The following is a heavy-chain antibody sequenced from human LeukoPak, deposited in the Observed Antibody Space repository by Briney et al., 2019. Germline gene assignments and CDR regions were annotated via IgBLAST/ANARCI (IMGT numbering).Heavy chain of an antibody. V-gene: IGHV1-18*04. CDR3: AREVILNAAYCSDCNSGQFFDH. CDR1: GYMFNAYG. Sequence: ASVKVSCKASGYMFNAYGISWVRQAPGQGLEWMGWISSYNDNTNYPQKFQGRVTVTTDTSTTTAYMELTSLTSDDTAMYYCAREVILNAAYCSDCNSGQFFDHWGQGTLVTVSS. CDR2: ISSYNDNT. J-gene: IGHJ4*02. D-gene: IGHD2-15*01.